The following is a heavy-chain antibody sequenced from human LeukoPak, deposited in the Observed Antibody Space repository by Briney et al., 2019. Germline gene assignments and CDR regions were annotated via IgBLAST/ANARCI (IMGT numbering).Heavy chain of an antibody. J-gene: IGHJ4*02. V-gene: IGHV1-69*05. CDR2: IIPIFGTA. CDR3: ARAEDYSNYVLDY. CDR1: GGTFSSYA. Sequence: EASVKVSCKASGGTFSSYAISWVRQAPGQGLEWMGGIIPIFGTANYAQKFQGRVTITTDESTSTAYMGLSSLRSEDTAVYYCARAEDYSNYVLDYWGQGTLVTVSS. D-gene: IGHD4-11*01.